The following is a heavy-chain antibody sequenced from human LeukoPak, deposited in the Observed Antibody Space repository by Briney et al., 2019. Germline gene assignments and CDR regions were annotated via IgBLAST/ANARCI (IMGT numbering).Heavy chain of an antibody. CDR2: INHSGST. D-gene: IGHD6-13*01. Sequence: SETLSLTCAVYGGSFSGYYWSWIRQPPGKGLECIGEINHSGSTNYNPSLKSRVTISVDASKNQFSLKLSSVTAADTAVYYCARANSSSWYSYWGQGTLVTVSS. V-gene: IGHV4-34*01. J-gene: IGHJ4*02. CDR1: GGSFSGYY. CDR3: ARANSSSWYSY.